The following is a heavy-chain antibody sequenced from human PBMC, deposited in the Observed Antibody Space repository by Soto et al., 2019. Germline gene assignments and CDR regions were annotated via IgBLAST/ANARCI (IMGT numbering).Heavy chain of an antibody. CDR1: GFSFDDYA. V-gene: IGHV3-9*01. J-gene: IGHJ4*02. CDR3: ARGHSSSSDYFDY. CDR2: IRWNSGMI. D-gene: IGHD6-19*01. Sequence: SLKISCEASGFSFDDYAMHWVRQAPGKGLEWVSGIRWNSGMIGYADSVKGRFSISRDNAAKSLYLEMNSLRAEDTALYYCARGHSSSSDYFDYWGQGILVTVSS.